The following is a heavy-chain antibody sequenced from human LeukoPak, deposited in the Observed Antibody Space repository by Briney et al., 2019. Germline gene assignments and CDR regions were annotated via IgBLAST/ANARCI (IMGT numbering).Heavy chain of an antibody. Sequence: PGGSLRLSCAASGFIFSTYGMHWVPQAPGKGLEWVAFIRYDGSNTHYIDSVKGRFAISRDNSKNTLYLEMNNLRAEDSALYYCAKNNGSSVRESSHYYYYLDVWGKGTTVIVSS. CDR1: GFIFSTYG. J-gene: IGHJ6*03. CDR3: AKNNGSSVRESSHYYYYLDV. D-gene: IGHD5-12*01. CDR2: IRYDGSNT. V-gene: IGHV3-30*02.